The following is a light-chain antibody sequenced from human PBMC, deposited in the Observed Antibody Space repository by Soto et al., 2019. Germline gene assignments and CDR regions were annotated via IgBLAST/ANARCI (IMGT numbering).Light chain of an antibody. Sequence: DIQMTQSPSSLSASVGDRVTITCQASQDISKHLSWYQQKPGKAPNLLICDASTLETGVPSRFSGSGSGTEYTLTISRLQSEDFAVYYCQQYDTWPSITFGQGTRLEIK. CDR3: QQYDTWPSIT. V-gene: IGKV1-33*01. J-gene: IGKJ5*01. CDR1: QDISKH. CDR2: DAS.